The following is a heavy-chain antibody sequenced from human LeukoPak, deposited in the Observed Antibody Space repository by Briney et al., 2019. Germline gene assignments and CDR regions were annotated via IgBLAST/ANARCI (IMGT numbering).Heavy chain of an antibody. CDR1: GYTFTGYY. V-gene: IGHV1-2*02. J-gene: IGHJ6*02. CDR3: ARVNCSSTSCYSPRYYYYGMDV. Sequence: ASVKVSCKASGYTFTGYYMHWVRQAPGQGLEWMGWINPNSGGTNYAQKFQGRVTMTRDTSISTAYMELSRLRSDDTAVYYCARVNCSSTSCYSPRYYYYGMDVWGQGTTVTVSS. D-gene: IGHD2-2*01. CDR2: INPNSGGT.